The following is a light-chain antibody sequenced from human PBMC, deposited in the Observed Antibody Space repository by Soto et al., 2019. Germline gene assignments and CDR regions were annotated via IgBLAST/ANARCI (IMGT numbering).Light chain of an antibody. CDR3: QQSYSTPPT. V-gene: IGKV1-39*01. CDR1: QSISSY. J-gene: IGKJ2*01. Sequence: DIQMTQSPSSLSASVGDRVTITCRASQSISSYLNWYQQKPGKAPKLLIYAASRLQSGVPSRFSGSGSGTDFTLTISSLQPEDFVTYYCQQSYSTPPTFGQGTKVDIK. CDR2: AAS.